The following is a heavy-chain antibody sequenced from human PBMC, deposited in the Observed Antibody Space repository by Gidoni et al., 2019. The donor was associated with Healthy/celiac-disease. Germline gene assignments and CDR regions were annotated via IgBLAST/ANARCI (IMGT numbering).Heavy chain of an antibody. CDR2: IIPIFGTA. J-gene: IGHJ4*02. CDR1: AGPFSSYA. D-gene: IGHD2-21*02. V-gene: IGHV1-69*01. Sequence: QVQLVQSGAEVKKPGSPVKVSSKASAGPFSSYALRWVRQAPGQGLEWMGGIIPIFGTANYAQKFQGRVTITADEPTSTAYMELSSLRSEDTAVYYCARGRVTAPSCDYWGQGTLVTVSS. CDR3: ARGRVTAPSCDY.